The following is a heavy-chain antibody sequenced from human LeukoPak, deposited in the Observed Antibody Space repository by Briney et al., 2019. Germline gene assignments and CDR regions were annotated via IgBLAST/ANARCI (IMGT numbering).Heavy chain of an antibody. V-gene: IGHV1-2*02. Sequence: ASVTVSCKASGYTFTDYYMHWVRQAPAQGLEWMGLINPHSGGTNLAQKFLGRVTMTRGTSISTAYMELSSLRSDDTAVYYCARDRGSGSYYIFDYWGQGTLVTVSS. CDR2: INPHSGGT. J-gene: IGHJ4*02. CDR3: ARDRGSGSYYIFDY. CDR1: GYTFTDYY. D-gene: IGHD3-10*01.